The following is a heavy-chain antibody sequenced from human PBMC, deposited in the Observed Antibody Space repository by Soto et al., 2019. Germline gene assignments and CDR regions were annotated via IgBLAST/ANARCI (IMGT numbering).Heavy chain of an antibody. V-gene: IGHV3-9*01. CDR2: INWNAGSI. Sequence: GGSLRLSCAASGFTFDDYAMHRVRQAPGKGLEWVSVINWNAGSIGYADSVKGRFTISKDIARNSLYLQMNSLRAEDTALYYCAKALSGYTYGPFDYWGRGTLVTVSS. CDR1: GFTFDDYA. J-gene: IGHJ4*02. D-gene: IGHD5-18*01. CDR3: AKALSGYTYGPFDY.